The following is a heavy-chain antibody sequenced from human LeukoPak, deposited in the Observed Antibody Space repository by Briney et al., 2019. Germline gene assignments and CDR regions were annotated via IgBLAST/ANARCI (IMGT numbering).Heavy chain of an antibody. J-gene: IGHJ3*02. CDR3: ARVGSKWFGEHDAFDI. Sequence: GASVKVSCKASGYTFTSYGISWVRQAPGQGLEWMGWISAYNGNTNYAQKLQGRVTMTTDTSTSTAYMELRSLRSDDTAVYYCARVGSKWFGEHDAFDIWGQGTMVTVSS. CDR1: GYTFTSYG. D-gene: IGHD3-10*01. CDR2: ISAYNGNT. V-gene: IGHV1-18*01.